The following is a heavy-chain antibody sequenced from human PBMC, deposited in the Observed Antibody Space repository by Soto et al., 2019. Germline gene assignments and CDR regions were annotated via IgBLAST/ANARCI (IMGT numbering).Heavy chain of an antibody. CDR3: TTERGFSSGRWPYPFDS. J-gene: IGHJ4*02. CDR2: ISYDGGHT. D-gene: IGHD5-18*01. Sequence: QVQLVESGGGVVQPGRSLRLSCAASGITFSDYGMHWVRQAPGKGLEWVAVISYDGGHTYYTDSVKGRFSISRDNSKHTLYLHTSSLRADDTAIYYCTTERGFSSGRWPYPFDSWGQGALVTVSS. V-gene: IGHV3-30*03. CDR1: GITFSDYG.